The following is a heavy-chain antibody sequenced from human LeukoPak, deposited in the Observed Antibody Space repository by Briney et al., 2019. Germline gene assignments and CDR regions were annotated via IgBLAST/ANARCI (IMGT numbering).Heavy chain of an antibody. J-gene: IGHJ4*02. CDR1: GYFFTTYW. V-gene: IGHV5-51*01. D-gene: IGHD6-13*01. CDR2: IYPGDSDT. CDR3: ATGIAAAGGFNY. Sequence: GESLKISCKGSGYFFTTYWIGWVRQLPGKGLEWMGIIYPGDSDTRYSPSFQGQVTISVDKYISTAYLQWSSLKASDTAMYYCATGIAAAGGFNYWGQGTQVTVSS.